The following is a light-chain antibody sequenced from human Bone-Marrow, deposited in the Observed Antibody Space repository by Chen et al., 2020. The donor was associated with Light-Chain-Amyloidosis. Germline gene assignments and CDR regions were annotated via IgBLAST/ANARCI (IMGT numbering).Light chain of an antibody. CDR1: QSVRRS. J-gene: IGKJ3*01. Sequence: EIVLTQSPATLSLSPGESATLSCRSSQSVRRSLAWYQQRPGQAPRLLFYDTSDRASGVPARFSGSGSETDFTLTISSLEPEDFAVYFCQQRSNWPPWFFTFGPGTRV. V-gene: IGKV3-11*01. CDR3: QQRSNWPPWFFT. CDR2: DTS.